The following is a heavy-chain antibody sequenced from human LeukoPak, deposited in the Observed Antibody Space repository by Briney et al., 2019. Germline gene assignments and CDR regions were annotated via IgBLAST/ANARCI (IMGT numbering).Heavy chain of an antibody. J-gene: IGHJ4*02. V-gene: IGHV3-30-3*01. CDR2: ISYDGSKK. CDR1: GFTFSSYA. D-gene: IGHD3-10*01. CDR3: ARGTKYYYGSGSSHLDY. Sequence: GGSLRLSCAASGFTFSSYAMHWVRQAPGKGLEWVAVISYDGSKKYYADSVKGRFTISRDNSKNTLYLQMNSLRAEDTAVYYCARGTKYYYGSGSSHLDYWGQGTLVTVSS.